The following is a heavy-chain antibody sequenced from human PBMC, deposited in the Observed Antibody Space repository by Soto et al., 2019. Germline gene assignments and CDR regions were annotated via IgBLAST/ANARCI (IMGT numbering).Heavy chain of an antibody. V-gene: IGHV3-74*01. CDR1: GFTFSSYW. D-gene: IGHD3-9*01. CDR3: ARAPRNDWLLFDY. Sequence: GGSLRLSCAASGFTFSSYWMHWVRQAPGKGLVWVSRINSDGSSTSYADSVKGRFTISRDNAKNTLYLQMNSLRAEDTAVYYCARAPRNDWLLFDYWGQGTLVTVSS. CDR2: INSDGSST. J-gene: IGHJ4*02.